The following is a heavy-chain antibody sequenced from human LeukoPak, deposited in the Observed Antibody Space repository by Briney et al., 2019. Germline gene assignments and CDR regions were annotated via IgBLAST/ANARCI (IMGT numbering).Heavy chain of an antibody. J-gene: IGHJ5*02. CDR2: ISAYNGKT. D-gene: IGHD1-1*01. Sequence: GESLKTSCKGSGYSFTSYGISWVRQAPGQGLEWMGWISAYNGKTNYAQKLQGRVTMTTDTSTSTAYMELRSLRSDDTAVFYCARAPERLGWFDPWGQGTLVTVSS. V-gene: IGHV1-18*01. CDR3: ARAPERLGWFDP. CDR1: GYSFTSYG.